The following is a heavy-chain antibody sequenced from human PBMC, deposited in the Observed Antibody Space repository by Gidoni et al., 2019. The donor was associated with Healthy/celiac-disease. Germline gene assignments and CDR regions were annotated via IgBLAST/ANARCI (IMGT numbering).Heavy chain of an antibody. V-gene: IGHV3-23*01. J-gene: IGHJ4*02. CDR1: GFTFSSSA. Sequence: EVQLLESGGGWVQPGGSLRLSCAAAGFTFSSSAMSWVRQAPGKGLEWVSAISGSGGSPSSADSVKGLFPISRDNSKNTLYLPMNSLRAEDPAVYYCAKDTEGDYSNYDDYWGQGTLVTVSS. CDR2: ISGSGGSP. D-gene: IGHD4-4*01. CDR3: AKDTEGDYSNYDDY.